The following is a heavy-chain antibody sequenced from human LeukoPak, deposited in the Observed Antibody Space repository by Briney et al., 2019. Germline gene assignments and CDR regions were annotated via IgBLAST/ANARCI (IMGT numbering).Heavy chain of an antibody. V-gene: IGHV3-23*01. J-gene: IGHJ4*02. CDR2: ISGSGGST. CDR1: GFTFSSYA. D-gene: IGHD5-18*01. CDR3: AKVGTEVKSGYSYGSPDDY. Sequence: GGSLRLSCAASGFTFSSYARSWVRQAPGKGLEWVSAISGSGGSTYYADSVKGRFTISRDNSKNTLYLQMNSLRAEDTAVYYCAKVGTEVKSGYSYGSPDDYWGQGTLVTVSS.